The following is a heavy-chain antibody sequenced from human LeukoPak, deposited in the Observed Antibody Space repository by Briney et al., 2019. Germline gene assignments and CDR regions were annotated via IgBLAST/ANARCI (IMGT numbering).Heavy chain of an antibody. CDR3: ARSVSGSYGAFDI. V-gene: IGHV4-4*02. CDR2: VYLTGST. D-gene: IGHD1-26*01. J-gene: IGHJ3*02. CDR1: GGSISSSNW. Sequence: SETLSLTCGVSGGSISSSNWYSWVRQPPGKGLEWIGEVYLTGSTNHNPSLKSRVTISVDTSKNQFSLKLGSVTAADTAVYYCARSVSGSYGAFDIWGQGTMVTVS.